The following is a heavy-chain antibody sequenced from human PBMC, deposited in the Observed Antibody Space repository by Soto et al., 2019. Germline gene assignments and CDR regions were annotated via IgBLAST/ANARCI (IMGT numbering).Heavy chain of an antibody. Sequence: PSETLSLTCAVSGDSINIRHWWNCVGQPPGKGLEWIGQISHSGSTNYNPSLTSRVTISVDKSKNHFSLKLTSVTAADTAVYYCARALVVVVPTLLAYWGQGTRVTVSS. CDR3: ARALVVVVPTLLAY. V-gene: IGHV4-4*02. CDR1: GDSINIRHW. D-gene: IGHD2-2*01. J-gene: IGHJ4*02. CDR2: ISHSGST.